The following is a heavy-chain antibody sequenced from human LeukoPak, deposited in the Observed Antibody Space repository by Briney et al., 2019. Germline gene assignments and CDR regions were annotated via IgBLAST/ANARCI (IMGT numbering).Heavy chain of an antibody. D-gene: IGHD4-17*01. V-gene: IGHV3-33*01. J-gene: IGHJ4*02. CDR2: IWYDRTNK. Sequence: PGGSLRLSCAASGFTFGTYAMHWVRQAPGKGLEWVAVIWYDRTNKYYADSVKGRFTISRDNSKNTLYLQMSSLRAEDTAVYYCARDRLTTVTTFHFDYWGQGTLVTVSS. CDR3: ARDRLTTVTTFHFDY. CDR1: GFTFGTYA.